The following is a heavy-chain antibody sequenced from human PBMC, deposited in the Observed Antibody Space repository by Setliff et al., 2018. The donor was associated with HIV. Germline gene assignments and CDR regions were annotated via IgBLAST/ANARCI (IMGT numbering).Heavy chain of an antibody. V-gene: IGHV3-33*06. D-gene: IGHD2-2*01. J-gene: IGHJ4*02. CDR2: IWDDGSNK. Sequence: RLSCAASGFTFSSYGMHWVRQAPGKGLEWVAVIWDDGSNKYYADSVKGRFTISRDNSKNTLYLQMNSLRAEDTAVYYCAKDRGEVPTAFFDYWGQGTLVTVSS. CDR1: GFTFSSYG. CDR3: AKDRGEVPTAFFDY.